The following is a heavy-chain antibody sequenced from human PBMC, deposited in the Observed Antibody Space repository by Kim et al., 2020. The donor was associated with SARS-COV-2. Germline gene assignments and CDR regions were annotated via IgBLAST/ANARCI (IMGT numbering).Heavy chain of an antibody. Sequence: YHPSHENRVTISVDTSKSRFYVKLGSVTAADTAVYYCASSRRDGFSLFDYWGQGTLVTVSS. D-gene: IGHD5-12*01. CDR3: ASSRRDGFSLFDY. J-gene: IGHJ4*02. V-gene: IGHV4-4*09.